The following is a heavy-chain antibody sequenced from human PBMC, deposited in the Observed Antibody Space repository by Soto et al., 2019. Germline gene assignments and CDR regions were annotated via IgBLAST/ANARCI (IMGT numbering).Heavy chain of an antibody. J-gene: IGHJ5*02. Sequence: SVKVSCKASGGTFSSYAISWVRQAPGQGLEWMGGIIPIFGTANYAQKFQGRVTITADESTSTAYMELSSLRSEDTAVYYCARDPYGDKRPNWFDPWGQGTLVTVSS. CDR3: ARDPYGDKRPNWFDP. CDR2: IIPIFGTA. V-gene: IGHV1-69*13. CDR1: GGTFSSYA. D-gene: IGHD4-17*01.